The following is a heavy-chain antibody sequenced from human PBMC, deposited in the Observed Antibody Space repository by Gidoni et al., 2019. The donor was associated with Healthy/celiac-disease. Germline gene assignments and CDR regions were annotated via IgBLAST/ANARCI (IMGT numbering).Heavy chain of an antibody. D-gene: IGHD6-13*01. J-gene: IGHJ4*02. V-gene: IGHV3-23*01. CDR1: GFTFSSYA. Sequence: EVQLLESGGGLVQPGWSLRLSCAASGFTFSSYAMSWVRQAPGKGLEWVSAISGSGGSTYYADPVKGRFPISRDNPQNTLYLQMNSLRAEDTAVYYCAKDGRVDIAAAGIYWGQGTLVTVSS. CDR3: AKDGRVDIAAAGIY. CDR2: ISGSGGST.